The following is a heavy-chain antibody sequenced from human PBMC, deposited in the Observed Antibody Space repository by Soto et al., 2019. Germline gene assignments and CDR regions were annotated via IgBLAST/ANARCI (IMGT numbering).Heavy chain of an antibody. J-gene: IGHJ4*02. CDR1: GGSFSGYY. CDR2: INHSGST. CDR3: ARGTWIQLWLRARPFDY. V-gene: IGHV4-34*01. Sequence: SETLSLTCAVYGGSFSGYYWSWIRQPPGKGLEWIGEINHSGSTNYNPSLKSRVTISVDTSKNQFSLKLSSVTAADTAVYYCARGTWIQLWLRARPFDYWGQGTLVTVSS. D-gene: IGHD5-18*01.